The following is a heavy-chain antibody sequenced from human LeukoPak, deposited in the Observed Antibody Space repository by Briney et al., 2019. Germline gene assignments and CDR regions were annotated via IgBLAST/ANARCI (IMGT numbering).Heavy chain of an antibody. CDR2: NYYSGST. J-gene: IGHJ4*02. Sequence: PSETLSLTCTVSGGSISSSSYYWGWIRQPPGKGLEWIGSNYYSGSTYYNPSLKSRVTISVDTSKNQFSLKLSSVTAADTAVYYCASVMAVAGTFDYWGQGTLVTVSS. V-gene: IGHV4-39*07. D-gene: IGHD6-19*01. CDR1: GGSISSSSYY. CDR3: ASVMAVAGTFDY.